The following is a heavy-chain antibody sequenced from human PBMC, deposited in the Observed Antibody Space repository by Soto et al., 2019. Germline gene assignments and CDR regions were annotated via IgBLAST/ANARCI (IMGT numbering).Heavy chain of an antibody. CDR1: GFNFNSYT. V-gene: IGHV3-21*01. J-gene: IGHJ6*02. CDR2: ISSSGYI. CDR3: ARDSSGGSCYPGMDV. Sequence: GGSLRLSCAASGFNFNSYTINWVRQAPGKRLEWLSSISSSGYIFSTDSVRGRFTISRDNAKNSVYLQINSLRAEDTAVYFCARDSSGGSCYPGMDVWGQGTTVTVSS. D-gene: IGHD2-15*01.